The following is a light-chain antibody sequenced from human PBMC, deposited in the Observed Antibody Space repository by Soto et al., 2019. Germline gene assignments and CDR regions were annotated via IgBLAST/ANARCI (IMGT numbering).Light chain of an antibody. CDR3: CSYAGSNTWV. CDR1: SSDVGGYNY. J-gene: IGLJ3*02. V-gene: IGLV2-11*01. CDR2: DVS. Sequence: QLVLTQPRSVSGSPGQSVTISCTGTSSDVGGYNYVSWYQQHPGKAPKLMIYDVSKRPSGVPDRFSGSKSGNTASLTISGLQAEDEADYYGCSYAGSNTWVFGGGTKLTVL.